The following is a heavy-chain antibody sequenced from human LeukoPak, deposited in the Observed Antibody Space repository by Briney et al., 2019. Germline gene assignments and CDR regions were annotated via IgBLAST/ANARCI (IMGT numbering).Heavy chain of an antibody. CDR1: GFIFSGFA. V-gene: IGHV3-30-3*01. Sequence: GTSLRLSCAASGFIFSGFAMHWVRQAPGKGLEYLAYISYDGSHKDHRDSVKGRFTISRDNSRSTLYLEMNSLRAEDTAVYYCARDYCSGGSCKRGDYWGQGTLVTVSS. J-gene: IGHJ4*02. CDR2: ISYDGSHK. D-gene: IGHD2-15*01. CDR3: ARDYCSGGSCKRGDY.